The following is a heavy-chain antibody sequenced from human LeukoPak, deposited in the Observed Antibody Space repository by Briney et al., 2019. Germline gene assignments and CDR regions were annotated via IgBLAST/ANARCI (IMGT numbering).Heavy chain of an antibody. CDR2: IIPIYGSP. J-gene: IGHJ3*02. Sequence: GASVKVSCKASGGGFTFTSHGISWVRQAPGQGLEWMGGIIPIYGSPTYAQKFQGRITITSDESTRTVYMDLSSLRPEDSAVHYCAGFFYDNSGDAFDIWGQGTVVTVSS. D-gene: IGHD3-22*01. CDR1: GGGFTFTSHG. CDR3: AGFFYDNSGDAFDI. V-gene: IGHV1-69*13.